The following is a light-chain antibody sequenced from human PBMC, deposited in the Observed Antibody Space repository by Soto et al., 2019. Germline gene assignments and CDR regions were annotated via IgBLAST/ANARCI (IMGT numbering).Light chain of an antibody. CDR3: QQYKNWPPWT. Sequence: EIVMTQSPATLSVSPGERATLSCRASQSVSSNLAWYKQRPGKAPRLLIHGASTRATGIPARFSGGGSGTDFTLTISSLQSEDFAVYYCQQYKNWPPWTFGQGTKV. CDR2: GAS. J-gene: IGKJ1*01. V-gene: IGKV3-15*01. CDR1: QSVSSN.